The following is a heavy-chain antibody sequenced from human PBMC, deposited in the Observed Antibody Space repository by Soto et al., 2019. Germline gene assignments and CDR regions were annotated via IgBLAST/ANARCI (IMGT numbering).Heavy chain of an antibody. J-gene: IGHJ4*02. CDR3: ARDSRLRYFDWLFY. CDR2: ISSSSSTI. Sequence: GGSLRLSCAASGFTFSSYSMNWVRQAPGKGLEWVSYISSSSSTIYYADSVKGRFTISRDNAKNSLYLQMNSLRDEDTAVYYCARDSRLRYFDWLFYWGRGTLVTSPQ. V-gene: IGHV3-48*02. D-gene: IGHD3-9*01. CDR1: GFTFSSYS.